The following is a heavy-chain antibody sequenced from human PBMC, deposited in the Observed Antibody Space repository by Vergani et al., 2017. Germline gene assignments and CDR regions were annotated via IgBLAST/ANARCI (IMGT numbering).Heavy chain of an antibody. D-gene: IGHD6-13*01. V-gene: IGHV3-21*01. Sequence: EVQLVESGGGLVKPGGSLRLSCAASGFTFSSYSMNWVRQAPGKGLEWFSSISSSSSYTNYADSVKGRFPISRDNAKNSLYLQMNSLRAEDTAVYYCARERRDTAAKALGWFDPWGQGTLVTVSS. CDR3: ARERRDTAAKALGWFDP. J-gene: IGHJ5*02. CDR2: ISSSSSYT. CDR1: GFTFSSYS.